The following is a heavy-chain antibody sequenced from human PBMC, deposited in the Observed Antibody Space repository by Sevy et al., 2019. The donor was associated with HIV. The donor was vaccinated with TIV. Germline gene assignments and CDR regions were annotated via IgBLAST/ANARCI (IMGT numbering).Heavy chain of an antibody. CDR1: GGTFSSYA. CDR3: ASPTLGYGSGGSCYGYYGMDV. CDR2: IIPIFGTA. Sequence: ASVKVSCKASGGTFSSYAISWVRQAPGQGLEWMGGIIPIFGTANYAQKLQGRVTITGDESTGTAYLELSSLRSEDTAVYYCASPTLGYGSGGSCYGYYGMDVWGQGTTVTVSS. J-gene: IGHJ6*02. D-gene: IGHD2-15*01. V-gene: IGHV1-69*13.